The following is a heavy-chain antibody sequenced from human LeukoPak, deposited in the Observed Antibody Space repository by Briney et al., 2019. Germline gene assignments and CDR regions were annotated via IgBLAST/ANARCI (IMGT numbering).Heavy chain of an antibody. D-gene: IGHD6-6*01. CDR2: ISSSSSYI. J-gene: IGHJ3*02. CDR1: GFTFSSYS. CDR3: AYSSSSDAFDI. Sequence: GGSLRLSCAASGFTFSSYSMNWVRQAPGKGLEWVSSISSSSSYIYYADSVKGRFTISRDNAKNSLYLQMNSPRAEDTAVYYCAYSSSSDAFDIWGQGTMVTVSS. V-gene: IGHV3-21*01.